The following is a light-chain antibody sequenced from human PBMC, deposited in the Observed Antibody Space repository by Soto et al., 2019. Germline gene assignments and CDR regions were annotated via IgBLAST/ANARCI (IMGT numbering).Light chain of an antibody. CDR1: QIVSSY. CDR2: DQS. J-gene: IGKJ4*01. Sequence: EIVLTQSPATLSLAPGERATLSCRGSQIVSSYLVWYQQKPGQAPRLLIYDQSTRATGIPARFSGSGSETDFTLTISSLEPGDFAVYYCQHRYMWPPVTFGGGTKVDIK. CDR3: QHRYMWPPVT. V-gene: IGKV3-11*01.